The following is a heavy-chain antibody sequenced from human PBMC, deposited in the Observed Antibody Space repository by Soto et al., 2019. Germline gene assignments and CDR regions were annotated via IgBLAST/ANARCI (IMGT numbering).Heavy chain of an antibody. Sequence: QVQLVQSGAEVKRSGASVRISCKAYGYTFNRHDINWVRQATGQGPEWIGWMNPNSGNTGYAQKFQGRVTMTRDSSITTAYMVLSSLTSEDTAIHYCAREGLYGSIQDNTFDIWGQGTMVSVSS. CDR3: AREGLYGSIQDNTFDI. J-gene: IGHJ3*02. D-gene: IGHD6-19*01. CDR1: GYTFNRHD. V-gene: IGHV1-8*01. CDR2: MNPNSGNT.